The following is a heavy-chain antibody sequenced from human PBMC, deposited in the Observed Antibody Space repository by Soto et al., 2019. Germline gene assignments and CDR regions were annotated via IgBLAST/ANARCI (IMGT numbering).Heavy chain of an antibody. CDR2: IHRASTYI. D-gene: IGHD4-17*01. J-gene: IGHJ4*02. Sequence: PGGSLRLSCATSGFTFSSFDMDWVRQAPGKGLEWVPSIHRASTYIYYADSVRGRFTISRDNAKSSLYLQMNSLTVEDTAVYYCARRAVTTYHFFDYWGQGALVTVSS. CDR3: ARRAVTTYHFFDY. CDR1: GFTFSSFD. V-gene: IGHV3-21*06.